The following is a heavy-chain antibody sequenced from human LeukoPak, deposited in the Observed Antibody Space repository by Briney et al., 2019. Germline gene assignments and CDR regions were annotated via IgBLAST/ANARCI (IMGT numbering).Heavy chain of an antibody. V-gene: IGHV3-74*03. CDR2: IKTDGSST. CDR3: ARDRRYSYFSDY. CDR1: GFTFSLFW. D-gene: IGHD5-18*01. Sequence: GGSLRLSCAASGFTFSLFWMHWVRQAPGKGLVWVSRIKTDGSSTTYADSVKGRFTISRDNAKNTLYLQMNSLRAEDTAVYYCARDRRYSYFSDYWGQGTLVTVSS. J-gene: IGHJ4*02.